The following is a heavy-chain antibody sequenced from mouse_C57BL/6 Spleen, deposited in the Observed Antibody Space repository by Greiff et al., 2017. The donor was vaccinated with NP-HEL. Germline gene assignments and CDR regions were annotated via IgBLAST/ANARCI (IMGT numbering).Heavy chain of an antibody. Sequence: EVQLQQSGPELVKPGASVKISCKASGYTFTDYYMNWVKQSHGKSLEWIGDINPNNGGTSYNQKFKGKATLTVDKSSSTAYMELRSLTSEDSAVYYCARSEGQLRLLWFAYWGQGTLVTVSA. CDR3: ARSEGQLRLLWFAY. V-gene: IGHV1-26*01. D-gene: IGHD3-2*02. CDR1: GYTFTDYY. CDR2: INPNNGGT. J-gene: IGHJ3*01.